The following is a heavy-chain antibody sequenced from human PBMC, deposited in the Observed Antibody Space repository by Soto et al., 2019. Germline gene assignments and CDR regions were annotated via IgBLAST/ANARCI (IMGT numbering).Heavy chain of an antibody. V-gene: IGHV3-72*01. D-gene: IGHD2-15*01. CDR2: SRNKANSYTT. J-gene: IGHJ6*02. CDR1: GFTLSDHY. CDR3: ARGGGIDV. Sequence: EVQLVESGGGLVQPGGSLRLSCAASGFTLSDHYMDWVRQAPGKGLEWVGRSRNKANSYTTEYAASVKGRFTISRDDSKSSLYLPMNSLTTDDSDVCFRARGGGIDVWGQGTTVTVSS.